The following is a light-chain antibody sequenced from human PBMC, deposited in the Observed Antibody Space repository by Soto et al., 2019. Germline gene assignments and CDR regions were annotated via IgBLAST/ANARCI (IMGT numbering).Light chain of an antibody. Sequence: QYALAQPASVSGSPGQSITISCTGTSSDIGGYNSVSWYQHHPGKTPKLMIYDVSKWPSEVSNRFSGSKSGSTASLTISGLQAEDEADYYCISYTSSNTWVFGGGTKLTVL. CDR3: ISYTSSNTWV. CDR1: SSDIGGYNS. J-gene: IGLJ3*02. V-gene: IGLV2-14*03. CDR2: DVS.